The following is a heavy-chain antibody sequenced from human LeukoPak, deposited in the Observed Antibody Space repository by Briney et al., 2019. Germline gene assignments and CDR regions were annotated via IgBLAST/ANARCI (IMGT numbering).Heavy chain of an antibody. Sequence: PGGSLRLSRAASGFTFSSYETNWVRQAPGKGLEWVSYISSSGSTIYYADSVKGRFTISRDNAKNSLYLQMNSLRAEDTAVYYCARDSCSSTSCYKGPDYWGQGTLVTVSS. D-gene: IGHD2-2*02. CDR2: ISSSGSTI. V-gene: IGHV3-48*03. J-gene: IGHJ4*02. CDR1: GFTFSSYE. CDR3: ARDSCSSTSCYKGPDY.